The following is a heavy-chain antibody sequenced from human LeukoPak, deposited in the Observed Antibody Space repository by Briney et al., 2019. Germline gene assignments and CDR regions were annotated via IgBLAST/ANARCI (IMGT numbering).Heavy chain of an antibody. J-gene: IGHJ3*02. CDR3: AKTKYYYDSSGYSPAFDI. Sequence: AGGSLRLSCAASGFTFSSYGMSWVRQAPGKGLEWVSAISGSGGSTYYADSVKGRFTISRDDSKNTLYLQMNSLRAEDTAVYYCAKTKYYYDSSGYSPAFDIWGQGTMVTVSS. CDR1: GFTFSSYG. D-gene: IGHD3-22*01. CDR2: ISGSGGST. V-gene: IGHV3-23*01.